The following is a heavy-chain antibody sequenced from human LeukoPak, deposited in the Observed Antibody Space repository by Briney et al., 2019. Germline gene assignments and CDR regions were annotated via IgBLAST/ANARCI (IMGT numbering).Heavy chain of an antibody. CDR3: ARLMSGTTSFDY. V-gene: IGHV3-21*01. Sequence: GGSLRLSCAASGFTFSSYSMNWVRQAPGKGLEWVSSISSSSSYIYYADSVKGRFTISRDNAKNSPYLQMNSLRAEDTAVYYCARLMSGTTSFDYWGQGTLVTVSS. CDR2: ISSSSSYI. J-gene: IGHJ4*02. D-gene: IGHD1-1*01. CDR1: GFTFSSYS.